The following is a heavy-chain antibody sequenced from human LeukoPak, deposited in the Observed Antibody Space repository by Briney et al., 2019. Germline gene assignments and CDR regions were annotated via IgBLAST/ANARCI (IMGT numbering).Heavy chain of an antibody. J-gene: IGHJ4*02. CDR3: ARESITGHRDFDY. D-gene: IGHD1-20*01. V-gene: IGHV3-48*01. CDR1: GFTFGSYS. Sequence: PGGSLRLSCAASGFTFGSYSMNWVRQAPGKGLEWISYISSGSRTIYYAGSVEGRFTFSRDNAKNSLYLQMRSLRAEDTAVYYCARESITGHRDFDYWGQGTLVTVSS. CDR2: ISSGSRTI.